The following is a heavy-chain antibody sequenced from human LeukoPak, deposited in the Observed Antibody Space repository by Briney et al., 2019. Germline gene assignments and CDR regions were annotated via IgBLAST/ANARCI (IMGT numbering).Heavy chain of an antibody. CDR2: LYYRGRT. D-gene: IGHD6-13*01. CDR1: GVSLTSSSYY. J-gene: IGHJ6*03. CDR3: ARRSGSGAGDYFYIDG. Sequence: PSETLSLTCTVSGVSLTSSSYYWGWLRPPPGKGRGWIGRLYYRGRTYYNPSLKRRVIISADTTKNQLFQKVSFVTAAETAVYYWARRSGSGAGDYFYIDGWGKRTTVT. V-gene: IGHV4-39*07.